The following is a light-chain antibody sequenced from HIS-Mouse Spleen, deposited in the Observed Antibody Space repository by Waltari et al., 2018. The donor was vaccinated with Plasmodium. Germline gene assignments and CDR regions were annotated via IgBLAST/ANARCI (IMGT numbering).Light chain of an antibody. CDR3: QQYNNWSFT. CDR1: QSVSRN. CDR2: GAS. J-gene: IGKJ3*01. Sequence: DIVMTQSPATLSVSPGDRATLSCRDSQSVSRNLAWYQQKPGQAPRLLIYGASTRATGIPARFSGSGSGTEFTLTISSLQSEDFAVYYCQQYNNWSFTFGPGTKVDIK. V-gene: IGKV3-15*01.